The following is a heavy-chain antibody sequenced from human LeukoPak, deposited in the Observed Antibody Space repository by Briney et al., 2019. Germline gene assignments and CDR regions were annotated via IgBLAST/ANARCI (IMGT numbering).Heavy chain of an antibody. Sequence: GASVKVSCKASGYTFTGYYMHWVRQAPGQGLEWMGWINPNSGGTNYAQKFQGRVTMTRDTSISTAYMELSRLRSDDTAVYYCARVGVRRVVGVRRLDYWGQGTLVTVSS. CDR1: GYTFTGYY. J-gene: IGHJ4*02. D-gene: IGHD1-26*01. V-gene: IGHV1-2*02. CDR2: INPNSGGT. CDR3: ARVGVRRVVGVRRLDY.